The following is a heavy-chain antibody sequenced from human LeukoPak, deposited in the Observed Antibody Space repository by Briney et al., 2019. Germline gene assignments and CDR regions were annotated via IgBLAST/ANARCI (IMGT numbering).Heavy chain of an antibody. D-gene: IGHD2-2*02. J-gene: IGHJ4*02. CDR2: INHSGST. CDR3: ATQGVRSCSSTSCYTGFDY. CDR1: GGSFSGYY. Sequence: PSETLSLTCAVYGGSFSGYYWSWIRQPPGKGLEWIGEINHSGSTNYNPSLKSRVTISVDTSKNQFSLKLSSVTAADTAVYYCATQGVRSCSSTSCYTGFDYWGQGTLVTVSS. V-gene: IGHV4-34*01.